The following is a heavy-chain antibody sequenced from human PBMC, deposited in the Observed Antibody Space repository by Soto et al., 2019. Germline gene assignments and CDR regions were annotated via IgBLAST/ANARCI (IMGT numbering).Heavy chain of an antibody. CDR3: PRDATLRY. Sequence: PSETLSLTCTVSGGSISSSSYYWGWIRQPPGKGLEWIGSIYYSGSTYYNPSLKSRVTISVDTSKNQFSLKLSSVTAANTAVYYCPRDATLRYWGQGTQVTVSS. J-gene: IGHJ4*02. D-gene: IGHD2-15*01. V-gene: IGHV4-39*07. CDR1: GGSISSSSYY. CDR2: IYYSGST.